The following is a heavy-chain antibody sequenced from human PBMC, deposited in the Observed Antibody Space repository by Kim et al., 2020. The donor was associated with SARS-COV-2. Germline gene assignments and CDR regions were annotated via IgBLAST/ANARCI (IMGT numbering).Heavy chain of an antibody. CDR2: IWPYNSGT. D-gene: IGHD2-15*01. J-gene: IGHJ6*02. V-gene: IGHV5-51*01. Sequence: GESLKISCEGSGFSFISHWIGWVRQRPGEGLEWMGIIWPYNSGTRYSPSFQGHVTISADKSVNTAYLQRSSLKASDTAIYYCTRGYRIGGNFVLVMDVWG. CDR3: TRGYRIGGNFVLVMDV. CDR1: GFSFISHW.